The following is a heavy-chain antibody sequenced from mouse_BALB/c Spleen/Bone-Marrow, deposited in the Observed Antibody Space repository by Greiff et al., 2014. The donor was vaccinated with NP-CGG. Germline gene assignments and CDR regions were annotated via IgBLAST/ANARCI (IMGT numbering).Heavy chain of an antibody. CDR2: ISSGGST. J-gene: IGHJ2*01. Sequence: EVNVVESGGGLVKPGGSLKLSCAASGFTFSSYAMSWVRQTPEKRLEWVASISSGGSTCYPDSVKGRFTISRDNARNILYLQMSSLRSEDTAMYYCAREVDGWYYFDYWGQGTTLTVSS. V-gene: IGHV5-6-5*01. D-gene: IGHD2-3*01. CDR3: AREVDGWYYFDY. CDR1: GFTFSSYA.